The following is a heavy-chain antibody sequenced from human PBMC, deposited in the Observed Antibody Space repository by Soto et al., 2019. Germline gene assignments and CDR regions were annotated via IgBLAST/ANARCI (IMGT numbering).Heavy chain of an antibody. V-gene: IGHV4-31*03. J-gene: IGHJ4*02. Sequence: QVQLQESGPELVKASQTLSLICSVSGESISSGGYYWSWIRHHPGKGLEWIGYIYDSESAYYNPSLKSRVTISMDTSKNHFAMTLSSVTAADTAVYYCARASSSSSAADYWGQGTLITVSS. CDR2: IYDSESA. D-gene: IGHD6-6*01. CDR3: ARASSSSSAADY. CDR1: GESISSGGYY.